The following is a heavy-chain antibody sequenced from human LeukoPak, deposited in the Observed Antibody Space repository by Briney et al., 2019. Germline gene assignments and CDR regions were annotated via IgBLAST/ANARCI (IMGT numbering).Heavy chain of an antibody. CDR3: TTVGVYYYDH. CDR2: IRSKSHGGTT. J-gene: IGHJ5*02. D-gene: IGHD3-22*01. CDR1: GLTFSSAW. Sequence: GGSLRLSCTTSGLTFSSAWMTWVRLAPGRGLEWVGRIRSKSHGGTTDYAEPVKGRFIISRDDSKNTVYLQMNSLKTEDAGDYFCTTVGVYYYDHWGQGTQVTVSS. V-gene: IGHV3-15*01.